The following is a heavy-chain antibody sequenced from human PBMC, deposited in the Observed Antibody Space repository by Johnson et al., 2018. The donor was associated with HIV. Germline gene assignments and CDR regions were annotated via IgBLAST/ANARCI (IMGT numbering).Heavy chain of an antibody. Sequence: QVLLVESGGGVVQPGRSLRLSCAASGFTFSSYAMHWVRQAPGKGLEWVAVISYDGSNKYYADSVKGRFTISRDNSKNTLSLQMNSLRAEDTAVYYCARDRWYSSSSGGVDDAFDIWGQGTMVTVSS. V-gene: IGHV3-30*04. D-gene: IGHD6-6*01. CDR3: ARDRWYSSSSGGVDDAFDI. CDR2: ISYDGSNK. J-gene: IGHJ3*02. CDR1: GFTFSSYA.